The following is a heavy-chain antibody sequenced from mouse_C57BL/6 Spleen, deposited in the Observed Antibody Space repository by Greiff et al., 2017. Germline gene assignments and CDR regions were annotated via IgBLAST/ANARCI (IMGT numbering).Heavy chain of an antibody. CDR2: IYPGSGST. CDR1: GYTFTSYW. V-gene: IGHV1-55*01. D-gene: IGHD3-2*01. J-gene: IGHJ1*03. CDR3: AKKDSLYWDFGV. Sequence: VQLQQPGAELVKPGASVKMSCKASGYTFTSYWITWVKQRPGHGLEWIGDIYPGSGSTNYHEKFKSKATVTVDTSSSTAYMQLSSLTSEDSAVYYCAKKDSLYWDFGVWGTGTTVTVSS.